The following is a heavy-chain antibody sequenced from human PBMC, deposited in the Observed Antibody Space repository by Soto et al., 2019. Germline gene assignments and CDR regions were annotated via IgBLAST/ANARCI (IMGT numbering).Heavy chain of an antibody. D-gene: IGHD6-13*01. V-gene: IGHV1-18*01. CDR1: GYTFVTYG. Sequence: QVQLVQSGPEVKKPGASVNVSCKASGYTFVTYGITWVRQAPGQGLEWMGWISVDEGETNYAQKFQDRVTMTTDTYRATAHLELGSLRSDDPAGYYCARDPRLPRYSRRGGGLDPWGQGTLVTVSS. CDR3: ARDPRLPRYSRRGGGLDP. J-gene: IGHJ5*02. CDR2: ISVDEGET.